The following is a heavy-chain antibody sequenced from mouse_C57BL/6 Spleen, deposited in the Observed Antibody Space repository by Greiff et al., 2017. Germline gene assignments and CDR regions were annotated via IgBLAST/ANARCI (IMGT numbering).Heavy chain of an antibody. D-gene: IGHD4-1*01. CDR2: IHPNSGST. CDR1: GYTFTSYW. CDR3: ARSVTGAYYFDY. Sequence: QVQLKQPGAELVQPGASVKLSCKASGYTFTSYWMHWVKQRPGQGLEWIGMIHPNSGSTNYNEKFKSTATLTVDKSSSTAYMQLSSLTSEDSAVYDCARSVTGAYYFDYWGQGTTLTVSS. J-gene: IGHJ2*01. V-gene: IGHV1-64*01.